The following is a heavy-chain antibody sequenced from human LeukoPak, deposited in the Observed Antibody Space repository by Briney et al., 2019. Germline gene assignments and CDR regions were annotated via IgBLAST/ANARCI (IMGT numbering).Heavy chain of an antibody. CDR3: AKDYYDSSGPRD. CDR1: GFTVSSNY. Sequence: GGSLRLSCAASGFTVSSNYMSWVRQAPGKGLEWVSVIYSGGSTYYADSVKGRFTISRDNSKNTLYLQMNSLRAEDTAVYYCAKDYYDSSGPRDRGQGTLVTVSS. D-gene: IGHD3-22*01. CDR2: IYSGGST. V-gene: IGHV3-53*01. J-gene: IGHJ4*02.